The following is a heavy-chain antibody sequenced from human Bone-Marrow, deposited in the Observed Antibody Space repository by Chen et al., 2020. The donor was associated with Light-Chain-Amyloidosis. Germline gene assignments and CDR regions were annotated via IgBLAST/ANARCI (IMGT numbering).Heavy chain of an antibody. CDR3: TTPTGNWNYNGMDV. CDR1: GITFRNAW. V-gene: IGHV3-15*01. Sequence: EVQLVESGGGLVKPWGSLRLSCAASGITFRNAWMSWVRQAPGKGLEWVGRIKSKSDGGTTDYTAPVKGRFTISRDDSKNTLYLQMNSLRTEDTAVYYCTTPTGNWNYNGMDVWGQGTTVTVSS. J-gene: IGHJ6*02. CDR2: IKSKSDGGTT. D-gene: IGHD1-1*01.